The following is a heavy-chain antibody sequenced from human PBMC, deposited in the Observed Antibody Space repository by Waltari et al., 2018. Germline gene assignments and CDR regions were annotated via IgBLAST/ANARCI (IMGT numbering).Heavy chain of an antibody. CDR1: GGSISSSNW. CDR2: IYQSGRT. J-gene: IGHJ4*02. D-gene: IGHD6-19*01. CDR3: ARVGREAVAGGTGCIDY. V-gene: IGHV4-4*02. Sequence: QVQLQESGPGLVKPSGTLSLTCAVSGGSISSSNWWSWVRQPPGKGLEWIGEIYQSGRTNYNPSLKSRVTISVDKSKNQFSLKLSSVTAADTVVYYCARVGREAVAGGTGCIDYWGQGTLVTVSS.